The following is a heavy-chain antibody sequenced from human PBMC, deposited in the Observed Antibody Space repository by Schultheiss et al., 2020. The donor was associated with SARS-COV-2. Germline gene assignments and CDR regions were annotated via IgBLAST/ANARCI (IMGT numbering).Heavy chain of an antibody. CDR1: GFTFSGYG. CDR3: ARDTGSLY. J-gene: IGHJ4*02. CDR2: ISSSSSYV. D-gene: IGHD1-14*01. Sequence: GGSLRLSCATTGFTFSGYGMNWVRQAPGMGLEWVSSISSSSSYVYYLDSVKGRFTISRDNAKNSLYLQMNSLRAEDTAVYYCARDTGSLYWGQGTLVTVSS. V-gene: IGHV3-21*01.